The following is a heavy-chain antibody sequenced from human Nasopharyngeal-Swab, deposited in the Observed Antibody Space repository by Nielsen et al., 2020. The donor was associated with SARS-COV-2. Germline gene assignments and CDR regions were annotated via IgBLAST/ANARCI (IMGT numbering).Heavy chain of an antibody. V-gene: IGHV5-10-1*01. CDR1: GYSFSNYW. J-gene: IGHJ3*02. CDR2: VDPSDSYT. Sequence: GESLKISCEGSGYSFSNYWISWVRQVPGKGLEWMGKVDPSDSYTDYSPSLRGHVTISVDRSISTAYLQWRSLKASDTAMYYCARQYQNYFGSGDYHGAFDIWGQGTMVTVSS. D-gene: IGHD3-10*01. CDR3: ARQYQNYFGSGDYHGAFDI.